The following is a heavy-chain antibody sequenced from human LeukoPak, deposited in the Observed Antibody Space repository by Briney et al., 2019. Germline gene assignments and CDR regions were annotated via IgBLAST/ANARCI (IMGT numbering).Heavy chain of an antibody. CDR3: AKEGYDFWSGYTQRHFDY. V-gene: IGHV3-30*18. D-gene: IGHD3-3*01. CDR2: ISYDGSNK. Sequence: PGRSLRLSCTASGFTFSSYGMHWVRQAPGKGLEWVTLISYDGSNKYYADSVKGRFTISRDNSKNTLYLQMNSLRAEDTAVYYCAKEGYDFWSGYTQRHFDYWGQGTLATVSS. CDR1: GFTFSSYG. J-gene: IGHJ4*02.